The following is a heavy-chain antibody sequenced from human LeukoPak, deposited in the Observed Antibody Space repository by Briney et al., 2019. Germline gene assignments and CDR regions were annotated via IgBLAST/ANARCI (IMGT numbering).Heavy chain of an antibody. V-gene: IGHV3-30-3*02. CDR2: ISYDGSNK. J-gene: IGHJ4*02. Sequence: GGSLRLSCAASGFTFSIYAMHWVRQAPGKGLEWVAVISYDGSNKYYADSVKGRFTISRDNSKNTLYLQMNSLRAEDTAVYYCAKTYDILTGYYHFDYWGQGTLVTVSS. D-gene: IGHD3-9*01. CDR3: AKTYDILTGYYHFDY. CDR1: GFTFSIYA.